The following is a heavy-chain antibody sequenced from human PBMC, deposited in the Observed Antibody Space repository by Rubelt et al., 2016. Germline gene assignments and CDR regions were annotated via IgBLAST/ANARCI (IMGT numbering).Heavy chain of an antibody. CDR2: IYYSGRP. CDR1: GGSINSHY. V-gene: IGHV4-59*11. J-gene: IGHJ5*02. D-gene: IGHD2-2*01. CDR3: ARGDIVVVPTVPSTYNWFDP. Sequence: QVRLQESGPGLVKPSETLSLTCTVSGGSINSHYWSWIRQPPGKGLEWIGYIYYSGRPHYNPSLQNRVTLPVVTTTNQFSLKLGLGTAADTAVYYWARGDIVVVPTVPSTYNWFDPWGQGTLVTVSS.